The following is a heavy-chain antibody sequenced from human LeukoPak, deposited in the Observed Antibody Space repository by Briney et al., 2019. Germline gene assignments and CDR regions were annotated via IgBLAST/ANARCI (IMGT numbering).Heavy chain of an antibody. J-gene: IGHJ4*02. CDR2: MNPNSGNT. D-gene: IGHD3-16*02. CDR1: GYTFTSYD. V-gene: IGHV1-8*01. Sequence: VSVKVSCKASGYTFTSYDINWVRQATGQGLEWMGWMNPNSGNTGYAQKFQGRVTMTRNTSIGTAYMELSSLRSEDTAVYYCARGRVNYDYVWGSYRWYYFDYWGQGTLVTVSS. CDR3: ARGRVNYDYVWGSYRWYYFDY.